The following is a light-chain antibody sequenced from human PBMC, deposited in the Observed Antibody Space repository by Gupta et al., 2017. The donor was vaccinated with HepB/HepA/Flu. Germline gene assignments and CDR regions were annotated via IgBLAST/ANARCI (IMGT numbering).Light chain of an antibody. CDR2: SNN. Sequence: QSVLTQPPSASGTPGQRVTISCSGSSSNIGSNTVNWYQQLPGTAPKLLIYSNNQRPSGVPVRFSGSKSGTSASLAISGLQSEDEADYYCAACDDSLNGWVFGGGTKLTVL. V-gene: IGLV1-44*01. CDR1: SSNIGSNT. CDR3: AACDDSLNGWV. J-gene: IGLJ3*02.